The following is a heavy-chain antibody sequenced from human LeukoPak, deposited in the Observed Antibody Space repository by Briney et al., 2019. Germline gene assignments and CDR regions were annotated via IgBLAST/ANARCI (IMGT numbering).Heavy chain of an antibody. V-gene: IGHV4-59*02. CDR3: ARVGGMDYYYYMDV. D-gene: IGHD1-14*01. CDR1: GASVNSYY. J-gene: IGHJ6*03. Sequence: PSETLSLTCTVSGASVNSYYWSWIRQPPGKGLEWIGYIYYSGSTNYNPSLKSRVTISVDTSKNQFSLKLSSVTAADTAVYYCARVGGMDYYYYMDVWGKGTTVTVSS. CDR2: IYYSGST.